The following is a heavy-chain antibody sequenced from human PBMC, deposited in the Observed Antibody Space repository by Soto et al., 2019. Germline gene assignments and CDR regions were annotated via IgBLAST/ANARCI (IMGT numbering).Heavy chain of an antibody. V-gene: IGHV1-18*04. J-gene: IGHJ6*02. D-gene: IGHD5-12*01. CDR3: ARDPGSATWWLRDRYYGMDV. CDR2: ISAYNGNT. CDR1: GYTFTSYG. Sequence: GASVKVSCKASGYTFTSYGISWVRQAPGQGLEWMGWISAYNGNTNYAQKLQGRVTMTTDTSTSTAYMELRSLRSDDTAVYYCARDPGSATWWLRDRYYGMDVYRQETTFTISS.